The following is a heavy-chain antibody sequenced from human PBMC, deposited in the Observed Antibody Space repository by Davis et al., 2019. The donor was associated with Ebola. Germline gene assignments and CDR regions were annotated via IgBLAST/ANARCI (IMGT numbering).Heavy chain of an antibody. Sequence: PSETLSLTCTVSGGSISSGGYYWSWIRQPPGKGLEWIGEINHSGSTNYNPSLKSRVTISVDTSKNQFSLKLSSVTAADTAVYYCARGNYYDSSGYQPPWFDPWGQGTLVTVSS. D-gene: IGHD3-22*01. CDR1: GGSISSGGYY. J-gene: IGHJ5*02. CDR3: ARGNYYDSSGYQPPWFDP. V-gene: IGHV4-39*07. CDR2: INHSGST.